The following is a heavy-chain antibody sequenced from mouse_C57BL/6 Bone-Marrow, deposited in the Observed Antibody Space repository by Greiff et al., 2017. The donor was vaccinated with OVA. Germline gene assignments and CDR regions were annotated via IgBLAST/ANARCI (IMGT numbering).Heavy chain of an antibody. CDR1: GYTFTDYY. CDR2: INPNNGGT. CDR3: ARNAYYSKRGYFDY. V-gene: IGHV1-26*01. Sequence: EVQLQQSGAELVKPGASVKISCKASGYTFTDYYMNWVKQSHGKSLEWIGDINPNNGGTSYNQKFKGKATLTVDKSSSTAYMELRSLTSEDSAVYYCARNAYYSKRGYFDYWGQGTTLTVSS. J-gene: IGHJ2*01. D-gene: IGHD2-5*01.